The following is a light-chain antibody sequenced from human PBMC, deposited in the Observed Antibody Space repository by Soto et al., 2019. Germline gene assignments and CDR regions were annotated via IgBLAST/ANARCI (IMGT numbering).Light chain of an antibody. V-gene: IGKV1-5*03. CDR1: QSISSW. Sequence: DIQMTQSPSTLFASVGDRVTITCRASQSISSWLAWYQQKPGKATKLLIYKASSLESGVPSRFSGSGSGTEFTLTISSLQPDDFATYYCQQYNSYSPYTFGQGTKLEIK. CDR3: QQYNSYSPYT. CDR2: KAS. J-gene: IGKJ2*01.